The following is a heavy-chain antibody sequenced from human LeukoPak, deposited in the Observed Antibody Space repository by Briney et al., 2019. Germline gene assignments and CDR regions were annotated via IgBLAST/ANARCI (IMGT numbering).Heavy chain of an antibody. Sequence: GESLKISCKGSGYSFTSYWIGWVRQMPGKGLEWIGIIYPRDSDTRYSPSFQGQVTISADKSISTAYLQWSSLKASDTAMYYCARLAYCGGDCYSGGYFDYWGQGTLVTVSS. D-gene: IGHD2-21*02. CDR2: IYPRDSDT. CDR1: GYSFTSYW. J-gene: IGHJ4*02. CDR3: ARLAYCGGDCYSGGYFDY. V-gene: IGHV5-51*01.